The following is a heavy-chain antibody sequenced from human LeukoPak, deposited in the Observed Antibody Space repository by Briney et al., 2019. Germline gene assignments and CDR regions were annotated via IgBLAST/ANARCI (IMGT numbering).Heavy chain of an antibody. J-gene: IGHJ4*02. V-gene: IGHV3-30*04. CDR3: ARVHYDFWSGQDY. CDR1: GFTFSSYA. CDR2: ISDDGSNK. D-gene: IGHD3-3*01. Sequence: GGSLRLSCAASGFTFSSYAMHWVRQAPGKGLEWVAVISDDGSNKYYADSVKGRFTISRDNSKNTLYLQMNSLRAEDTAVYYCARVHYDFWSGQDYWGQGTLVTVSS.